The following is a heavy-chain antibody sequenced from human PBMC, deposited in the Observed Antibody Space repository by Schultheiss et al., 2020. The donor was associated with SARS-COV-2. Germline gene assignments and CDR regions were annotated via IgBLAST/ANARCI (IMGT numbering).Heavy chain of an antibody. CDR3: ARFRHDYGDYRYFDR. D-gene: IGHD4-17*01. J-gene: IGHJ2*01. CDR1: GYSFATNW. CDR2: IYPGDSDT. V-gene: IGHV5-51*01. Sequence: GESLKISCEGSGYSFATNWIAWVRQMPGKGLEWVGIIYPGDSDTRYSPSFQGQVSISADRSISTAYLQWSNLKASDTAMYYCARFRHDYGDYRYFDRWGRGTLVTVSS.